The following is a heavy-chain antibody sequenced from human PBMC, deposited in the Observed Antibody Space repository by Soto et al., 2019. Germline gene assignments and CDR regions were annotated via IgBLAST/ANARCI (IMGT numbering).Heavy chain of an antibody. Sequence: GGSLRLSCAASGFTYTNYAMTWVRQTPGKGLEWVSTISTSGGNRYYADSVKGRFTISRDNSENTVYLQMNSLRVDDTAVYYCARDWSHYGSGTSLGYWGQGTLVTVSS. CDR1: GFTYTNYA. V-gene: IGHV3-23*01. J-gene: IGHJ4*02. CDR2: ISTSGGNR. CDR3: ARDWSHYGSGTSLGY. D-gene: IGHD3-10*01.